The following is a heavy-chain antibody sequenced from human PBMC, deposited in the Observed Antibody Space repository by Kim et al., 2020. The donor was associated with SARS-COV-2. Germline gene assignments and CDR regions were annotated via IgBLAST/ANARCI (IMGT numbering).Heavy chain of an antibody. D-gene: IGHD4-17*01. V-gene: IGHV3-11*01. Sequence: AEWVKGRFTISRDNAKNSLSLQMNSLRAEDTAVYYCARVLRPYYNYAMDVWGQGTTVTVSS. CDR3: ARVLRPYYNYAMDV. J-gene: IGHJ6*02.